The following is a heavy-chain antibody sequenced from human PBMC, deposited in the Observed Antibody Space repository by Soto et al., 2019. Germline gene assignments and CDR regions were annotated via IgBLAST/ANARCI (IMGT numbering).Heavy chain of an antibody. Sequence: EVQLVESGGGLVQPGGSLRLSCAASGFTFSSYSMNWVRQAPGKGLEWVSYISSSSSTIYYADSVKGRFTIYRDNAKNSLYLQMNSLRAEDTAVYYCARANYYGSPGDFDYGGQGTLVTVSS. CDR2: ISSSSSTI. J-gene: IGHJ4*02. CDR3: ARANYYGSPGDFDY. D-gene: IGHD3-10*01. V-gene: IGHV3-48*01. CDR1: GFTFSSYS.